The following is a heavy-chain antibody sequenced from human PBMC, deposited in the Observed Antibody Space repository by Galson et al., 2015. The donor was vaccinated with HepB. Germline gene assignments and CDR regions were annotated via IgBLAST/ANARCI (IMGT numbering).Heavy chain of an antibody. CDR1: GFTFGDYA. CDR3: VRTSSSWDNWFDP. Sequence: SLRLSCAASGFTFGDYAMSWFRQAPGKGLEWVGFIRSKAYGGTTEYAASAKGRFTISRDDSKSIAYLQMNSLKTEDTAVYYCVRTSSSWDNWFDPWGQGTLVTVSS. D-gene: IGHD6-13*01. J-gene: IGHJ5*02. CDR2: IRSKAYGGTT. V-gene: IGHV3-49*03.